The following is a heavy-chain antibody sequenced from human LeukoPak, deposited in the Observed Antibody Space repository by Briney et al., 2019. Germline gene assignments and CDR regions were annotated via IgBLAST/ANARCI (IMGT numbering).Heavy chain of an antibody. CDR1: GYRFTSYG. V-gene: IGHV1-18*01. Sequence: ASVKVSCKASGYRFTSYGIGWVRQAPGQGLEWVGWISIYNGKTYYAQSLQDRVTMTTDTSTNTVYMELGSLKSEDTAVYYCARACHLVVVTAEGAFFDPWGQGTLVTVSS. D-gene: IGHD2-21*02. CDR3: ARACHLVVVTAEGAFFDP. CDR2: ISIYNGKT. J-gene: IGHJ5*02.